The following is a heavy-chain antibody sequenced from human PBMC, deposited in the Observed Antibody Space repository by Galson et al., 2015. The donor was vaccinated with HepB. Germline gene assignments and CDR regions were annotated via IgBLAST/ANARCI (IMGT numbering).Heavy chain of an antibody. Sequence: SLRLSCAASGFTFSSYAMSWVRQAPGKGLEWVSAISGSGGSAYYADSVKGRFTISRDNSKNTLYLQMNSLRAEDTAVYYCAKANRTVVTPLDYWGQGTLVTVSS. CDR3: AKANRTVVTPLDY. J-gene: IGHJ4*02. D-gene: IGHD4-23*01. V-gene: IGHV3-23*01. CDR2: ISGSGGSA. CDR1: GFTFSSYA.